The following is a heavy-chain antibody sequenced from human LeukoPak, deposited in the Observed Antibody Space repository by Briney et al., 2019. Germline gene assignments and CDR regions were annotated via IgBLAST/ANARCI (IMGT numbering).Heavy chain of an antibody. J-gene: IGHJ4*02. D-gene: IGHD2-15*01. Sequence: TGGSLRLSCAASGFTFSNAWMSWVRQAPGKGLEWVGRIKSKTDGGTTDYAAPVKGRFTISRDDSKNTLYLQMNTLRAEDTAMYYCARGMMIGAGSGPCYFDYWGQGTLVTVSS. CDR2: IKSKTDGGTT. V-gene: IGHV3-15*01. CDR3: ARGMMIGAGSGPCYFDY. CDR1: GFTFSNAW.